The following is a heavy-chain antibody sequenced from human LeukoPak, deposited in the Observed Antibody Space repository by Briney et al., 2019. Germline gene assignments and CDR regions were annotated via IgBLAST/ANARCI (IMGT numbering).Heavy chain of an antibody. CDR2: IYSGGST. D-gene: IGHD6-19*01. J-gene: IGHJ4*02. V-gene: IGHV3-53*01. CDR1: GFTVSSFY. Sequence: GGSLRLSCAASGFTVSSFYMSWVRQAPGKGLEWVSIIYSGGSTYYADSVKGRFTISRDNSKNTLYLQMDSLRAEDTAVYYFARYFSGWSWGYWGQGTLVTVSS. CDR3: ARYFSGWSWGY.